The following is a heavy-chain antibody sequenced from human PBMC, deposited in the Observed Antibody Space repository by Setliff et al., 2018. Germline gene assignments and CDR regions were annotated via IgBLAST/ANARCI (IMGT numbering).Heavy chain of an antibody. CDR1: GYSFISYD. CDR2: MNHERDNT. V-gene: IGHV1-8*01. Sequence: GASVKVSCKASGYSFISYDINWVRQAPGQGLEWMGWMNHERDNTGYAQKFQDRVTMTGHASINTAYMELTSLTSEDTAVYYCVRNPLGPEASSPGGYWGQGTLVTVSS. CDR3: VRNPLGPEASSPGGY. J-gene: IGHJ4*02. D-gene: IGHD3-16*01.